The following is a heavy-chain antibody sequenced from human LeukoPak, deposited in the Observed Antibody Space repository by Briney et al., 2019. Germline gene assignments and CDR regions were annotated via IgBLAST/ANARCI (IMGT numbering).Heavy chain of an antibody. Sequence: PSETLSLTCTVSGGSIGSSDYYWGWIRQSPGKGLEWIGRISYSGSTYYNPSLKSRVTISVDTSKNHFSLRLSSVTAADTAVYYCARLTHSYYSDTSGYYPYYYMDVWGKGTTVTVSS. CDR3: ARLTHSYYSDTSGYYPYYYMDV. CDR2: ISYSGST. J-gene: IGHJ6*03. CDR1: GGSIGSSDYY. V-gene: IGHV4-39*02. D-gene: IGHD3-22*01.